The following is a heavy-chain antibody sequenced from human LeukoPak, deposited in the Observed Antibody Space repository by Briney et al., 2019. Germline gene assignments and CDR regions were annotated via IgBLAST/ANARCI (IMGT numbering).Heavy chain of an antibody. CDR2: IIPIFGTA. CDR1: GGTFSSYA. D-gene: IGHD3-16*01. Sequence: ASVKVSCKASGGTFSSYAISWVRQAPGQGLEWMGGIIPIFGTANYAQKFQGRVTITADESTSTAYMELSSLRSEDTAVYYCARVSSQFSSWGSYFDYWGQGTLVTVSS. CDR3: ARVSSQFSSWGSYFDY. V-gene: IGHV1-69*13. J-gene: IGHJ4*02.